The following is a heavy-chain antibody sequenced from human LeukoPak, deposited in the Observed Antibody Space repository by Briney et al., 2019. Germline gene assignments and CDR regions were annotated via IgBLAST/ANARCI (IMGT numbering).Heavy chain of an antibody. CDR2: IYTSGST. D-gene: IGHD6-13*01. CDR1: GGSFSGYY. V-gene: IGHV4-59*10. CDR3: ARVYYSRSYDYWYFDL. Sequence: SETLSLTCAVYGGSFSGYYWSWIRQPAGKGLEWIGRIYTSGSTNYNPSLKSRVTISVDTSKNQFSLRLSSVTAADTAVYYCARVYYSRSYDYWYFDLWGRGTLVTVSS. J-gene: IGHJ2*01.